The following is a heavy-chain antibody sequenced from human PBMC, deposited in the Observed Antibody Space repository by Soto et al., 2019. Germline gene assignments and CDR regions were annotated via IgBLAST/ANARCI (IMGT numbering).Heavy chain of an antibody. D-gene: IGHD2-8*01. CDR3: ARLRRAVGVMVYAMGEYYFDY. CDR2: IYYSGST. Sequence: QLQLQESGPGLVKPSETLSLTCTVSGGSISSSSYYWGWIRQPPGKGLEWIGSIYYSGSTYYNPSLTSRVTIPVDTSKNQFSLKLSSVTAADTAVYYCARLRRAVGVMVYAMGEYYFDYWGQGTLVTVSS. V-gene: IGHV4-39*01. CDR1: GGSISSSSYY. J-gene: IGHJ4*02.